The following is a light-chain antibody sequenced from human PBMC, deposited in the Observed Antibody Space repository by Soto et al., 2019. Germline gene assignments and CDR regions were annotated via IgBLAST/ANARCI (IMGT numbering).Light chain of an antibody. CDR3: MQALQTPAT. CDR2: LGS. J-gene: IGKJ1*01. V-gene: IGKV2-28*01. Sequence: DIVMTQSPLSLPVTPGEPASISCRSSQSLLHSDGYNYLDWYLQKPGQSPQLLIYLGSNRASGVPDRFSVSGSGTDFTLKISRVAAEDVGVYYCMQALQTPATFGQGTKVEIK. CDR1: QSLLHSDGYNY.